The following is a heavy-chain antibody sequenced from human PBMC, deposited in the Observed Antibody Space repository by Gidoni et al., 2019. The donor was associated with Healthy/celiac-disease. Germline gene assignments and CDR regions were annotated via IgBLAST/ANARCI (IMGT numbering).Heavy chain of an antibody. D-gene: IGHD2-2*01. CDR1: GGSFSGYY. CDR2: INHSGST. V-gene: IGHV4-34*01. Sequence: QVQLQQWGAGLLKPSETLSLTCAVYGGSFSGYYWSWIRQPPGKGLEWIGEINHSGSTNYNPSLKSRVTISVDTSKNQFSLKLSSVTAADTAVYYCARAPSIVVVPAAKGWFDPWGQGTLVTVSS. J-gene: IGHJ5*02. CDR3: ARAPSIVVVPAAKGWFDP.